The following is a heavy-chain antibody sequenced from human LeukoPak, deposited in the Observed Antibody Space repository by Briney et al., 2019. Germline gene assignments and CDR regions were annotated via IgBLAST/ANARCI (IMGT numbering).Heavy chain of an antibody. CDR2: IYYSGST. V-gene: IGHV4-39*07. CDR1: GGSISSSSYY. Sequence: PSETLSLTCTVSGGSISSSSYYWGWIRQPPGKGLEWIGSIYYSGSTYYNPSLKSRVTISVDTSKNQFSLKLSSVTAADTAVYYCARVSQSSGLGYWGQGTLVTVSS. J-gene: IGHJ4*02. D-gene: IGHD6-19*01. CDR3: ARVSQSSGLGY.